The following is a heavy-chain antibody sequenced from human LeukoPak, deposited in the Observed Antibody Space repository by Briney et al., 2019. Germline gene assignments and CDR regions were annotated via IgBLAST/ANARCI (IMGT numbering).Heavy chain of an antibody. Sequence: PGGSLRLSCAASGFTFSSYGMSCFRQAPGKGLEWLSAISGSGGSTYYADSVQGRFTISRDNSKNTLYLQMSSLRAEDTAVYYCANSPKSDYWGQGTLVTVSS. CDR3: ANSPKSDY. CDR2: ISGSGGST. V-gene: IGHV3-23*01. CDR1: GFTFSSYG. J-gene: IGHJ4*02.